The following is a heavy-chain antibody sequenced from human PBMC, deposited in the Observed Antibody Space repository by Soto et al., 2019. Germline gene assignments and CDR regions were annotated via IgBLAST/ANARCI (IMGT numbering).Heavy chain of an antibody. CDR1: GFTFTNYW. CDR2: INSDGMTT. J-gene: IGHJ5*02. CDR3: ARGAYRAYGFDP. V-gene: IGHV3-74*01. Sequence: EVQLVESGGGSVQPGGSLRLSCAASGFTFTNYWMHWVRQAPGKGLVWLSRINSDGMTTYYAESVGGRFTISRGNAENYLYQQMNRQTAEDTAVYYCARGAYRAYGFDPWGQGTPVTVSS. D-gene: IGHD5-12*01.